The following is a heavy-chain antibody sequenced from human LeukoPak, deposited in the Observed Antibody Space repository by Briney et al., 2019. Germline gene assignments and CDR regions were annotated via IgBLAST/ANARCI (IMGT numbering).Heavy chain of an antibody. CDR3: ARAPGYSSSSMGEGFDY. CDR1: GGTFSSYA. CDR2: IIPIFGTA. V-gene: IGHV1-69*13. J-gene: IGHJ4*02. Sequence: SVKVSCKASGGTFSSYAISWVRQAPGQGLEWMGGIIPIFGTANYAQKFQGRVTITADESTSTAYMELSSLRSEDTAVYYCARAPGYSSSSMGEGFDYWGQGTLVTVSS. D-gene: IGHD6-6*01.